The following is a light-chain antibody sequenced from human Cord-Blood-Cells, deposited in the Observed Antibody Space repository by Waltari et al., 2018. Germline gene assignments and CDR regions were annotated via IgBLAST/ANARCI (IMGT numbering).Light chain of an antibody. J-gene: IGLJ1*01. CDR2: EVS. CDR1: SSDVGSYNR. CDR3: SSYTSSSTYV. V-gene: IGLV2-18*02. Sequence: QSALTQPPSVSGSPGQSVTISCTGTSSDVGSYNRVSWYQQPPGTAPKRMIYEVSNRPSGVPDRFSGYKSGNTASLTISGLQAEDEADYYCSSYTSSSTYVFGTGTKVTVL.